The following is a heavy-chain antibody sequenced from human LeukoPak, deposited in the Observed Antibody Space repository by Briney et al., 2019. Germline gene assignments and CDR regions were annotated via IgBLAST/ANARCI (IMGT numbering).Heavy chain of an antibody. V-gene: IGHV3-23*01. CDR1: GFIFRNYA. D-gene: IGHD3-9*01. CDR2: ITGSGDTT. J-gene: IGHJ5*02. Sequence: GGSLRLSCAASGFIFRNYAMSWVRQAPGKGLEWVSAITGSGDTTYYADSVKGRFTISRDNSKNTLYVEMNTLRAEDTAVYYCAKWGDYDILTGYYVSDLWGQGTLVTVSS. CDR3: AKWGDYDILTGYYVSDL.